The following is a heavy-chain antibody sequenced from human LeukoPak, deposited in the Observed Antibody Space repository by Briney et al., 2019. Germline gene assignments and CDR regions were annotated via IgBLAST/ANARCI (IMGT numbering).Heavy chain of an antibody. Sequence: ASVKVSCKASGGTFSSYAISWVRQAPGQGLEWMGIINPSGGSTSYAQKFQGRVTMTRDMSTSTVYMELSSLRSEDTAVYYCAREGGDSSGPTDPVPYGVGFDYWGQGTLVTVSS. D-gene: IGHD3-22*01. CDR2: INPSGGST. CDR3: AREGGDSSGPTDPVPYGVGFDY. V-gene: IGHV1-46*01. CDR1: GGTFSSYA. J-gene: IGHJ4*02.